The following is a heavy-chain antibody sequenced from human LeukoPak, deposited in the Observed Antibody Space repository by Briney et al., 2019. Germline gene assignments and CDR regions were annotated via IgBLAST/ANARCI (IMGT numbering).Heavy chain of an antibody. D-gene: IGHD1-1*01. Sequence: ASVKVSCKASGYTFTSYGISWVLQAPGQGLEWMGWISAYNGNTNYAQKLQGRVTMTTDTSTSTAYMELRSLRSDDTAVYYCASGHWDNWNDEGLTHWGQGTLVTVSS. V-gene: IGHV1-18*01. CDR1: GYTFTSYG. J-gene: IGHJ4*02. CDR3: ASGHWDNWNDEGLTH. CDR2: ISAYNGNT.